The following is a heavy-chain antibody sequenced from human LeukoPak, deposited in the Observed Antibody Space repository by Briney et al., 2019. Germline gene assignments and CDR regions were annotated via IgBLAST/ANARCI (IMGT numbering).Heavy chain of an antibody. J-gene: IGHJ4*02. CDR1: GFTFSSYG. CDR3: ARETEQQLTPKFDY. D-gene: IGHD6-13*01. Sequence: GRSLRLSCAASGFTFSSYGMHWDRQAPGKGLEWVAVIWYDGSNKYYADSVKGRFTISRDSSKNTLYLQMNSLRAEDTAVYYCARETEQQLTPKFDYWGQGTLVTVSS. CDR2: IWYDGSNK. V-gene: IGHV3-33*01.